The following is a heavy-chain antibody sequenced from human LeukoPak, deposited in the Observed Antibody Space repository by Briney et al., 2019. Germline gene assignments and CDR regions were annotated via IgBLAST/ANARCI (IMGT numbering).Heavy chain of an antibody. D-gene: IGHD2-15*01. Sequence: GSSVNVSCKASGGTFSSYAISWVRQAPGQGLEWMGGIIPIFGTANYAQKFQGRVTITADESTSTAYMELSGLRSEDTAVYYCAREVEEYCSGGSCYGAHYWGQGTLVTVSS. CDR2: IIPIFGTA. CDR1: GGTFSSYA. CDR3: AREVEEYCSGGSCYGAHY. V-gene: IGHV1-69*01. J-gene: IGHJ4*02.